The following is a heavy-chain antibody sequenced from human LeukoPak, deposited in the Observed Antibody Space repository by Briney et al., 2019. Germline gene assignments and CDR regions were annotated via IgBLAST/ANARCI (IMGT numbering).Heavy chain of an antibody. Sequence: SQTLSLTCTVSGGSISSGGYYWSWIRQHPGKGLEWIGYIYYSGSTYYNPSLKSRVTISVDTSRNQFSLKLSSVTAADTAVYYCASSPYYYDSSGYGRYWGQGTLVTVSS. CDR2: IYYSGST. D-gene: IGHD3-22*01. CDR3: ASSPYYYDSSGYGRY. CDR1: GGSISSGGYY. V-gene: IGHV4-31*03. J-gene: IGHJ4*02.